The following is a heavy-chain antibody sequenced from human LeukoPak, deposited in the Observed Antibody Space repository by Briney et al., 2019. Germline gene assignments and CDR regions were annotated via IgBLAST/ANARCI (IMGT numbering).Heavy chain of an antibody. V-gene: IGHV4-59*08. Sequence: SETLSLTCTVSGGSISSYYWSWIRQPPGKGLEWIGYIYYRGSTNYNPSLKSRVTISVDTSKNQFSLKLSSVTAADTAVYYCARHVAGYYFDSWGQGTLVTVSS. CDR3: ARHVAGYYFDS. CDR2: IYYRGST. D-gene: IGHD5-12*01. CDR1: GGSISSYY. J-gene: IGHJ4*02.